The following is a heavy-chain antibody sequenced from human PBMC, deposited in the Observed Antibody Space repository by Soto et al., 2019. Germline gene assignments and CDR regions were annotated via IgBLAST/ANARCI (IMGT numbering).Heavy chain of an antibody. Sequence: QVQLQESGPGLVKPSGTLSLTCAVSGGSISSSNWWSWVRQPPGKGLEWIGEIYHNGNTNYNPSLKSQFTIAVDKSRNQFSLKLGSVTAADTAVYYCARRWGEGRVDYWGQGTLVTVSS. CDR1: GGSISSSNW. V-gene: IGHV4-4*02. CDR3: ARRWGEGRVDY. CDR2: IYHNGNT. D-gene: IGHD3-10*01. J-gene: IGHJ4*02.